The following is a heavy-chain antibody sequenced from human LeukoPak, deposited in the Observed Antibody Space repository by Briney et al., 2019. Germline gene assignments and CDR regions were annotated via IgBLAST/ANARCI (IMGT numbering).Heavy chain of an antibody. J-gene: IGHJ6*02. CDR1: GGSFSGYY. CDR2: INHSGST. D-gene: IGHD2-2*01. V-gene: IGHV4-34*01. Sequence: SETLSLTCAVYGGSFSGYYWSWIRQPPGKGLEWIGEINHSGSTNYNPSLKSRVTISVDTSKNQFSLKLSSVTAADTAVYYCARAVVVVPAAIQEVHYYYGMDVWGQGTTVTVSS. CDR3: ARAVVVVPAAIQEVHYYYGMDV.